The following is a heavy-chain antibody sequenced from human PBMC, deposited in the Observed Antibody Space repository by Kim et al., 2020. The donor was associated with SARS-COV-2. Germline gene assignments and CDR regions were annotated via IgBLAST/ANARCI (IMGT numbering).Heavy chain of an antibody. J-gene: IGHJ4*02. CDR3: ARGDGIAAAPGNY. V-gene: IGHV4-34*01. Sequence: SNPSLKSRVTISVDTSKNQFSLKLSSVTAADTAVYYCARGDGIAAAPGNYWGQGTLVTVSS. D-gene: IGHD6-13*01.